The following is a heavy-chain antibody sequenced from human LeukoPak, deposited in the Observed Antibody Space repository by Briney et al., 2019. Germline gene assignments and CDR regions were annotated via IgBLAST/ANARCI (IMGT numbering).Heavy chain of an antibody. D-gene: IGHD6-19*01. CDR3: ARAWIAVAGPGTSDY. V-gene: IGHV1-18*01. CDR2: ISPHNGNT. CDR1: GHTFISYG. Sequence: ASVKVSCKASGHTFISYGINWVRQAPGQGLEWMGWISPHNGNTNYAQKLQGRVTMTTDTSTSTAYMEVRSLRSDDTAVYYCARAWIAVAGPGTSDYWGQGTLVMVSS. J-gene: IGHJ4*02.